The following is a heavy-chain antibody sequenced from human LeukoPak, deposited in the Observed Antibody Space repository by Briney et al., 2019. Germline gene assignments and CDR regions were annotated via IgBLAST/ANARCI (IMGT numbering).Heavy chain of an antibody. J-gene: IGHJ4*02. D-gene: IGHD2-21*02. Sequence: SETLSLTCTVSDGSISSFYWTWIRQPPGKGLEWIGYIYYSGTTNYNPSLKSRVTISVDTSKNQFSLKLSSVTPADTAVYYCARDPRGDSDFDYWGQGTLVTVSS. CDR2: IYYSGTT. CDR3: ARDPRGDSDFDY. V-gene: IGHV4-59*01. CDR1: DGSISSFY.